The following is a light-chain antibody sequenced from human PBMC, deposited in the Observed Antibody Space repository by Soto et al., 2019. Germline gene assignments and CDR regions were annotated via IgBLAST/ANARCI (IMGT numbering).Light chain of an antibody. CDR2: DAS. Sequence: DIQMTQSTSSLSASVGDRATITCQASQDIRNFLNWYQQKPGKAPKLLISDASSLEAGVPQRFSGSGFGTDFTLAISSLQAEDFATYFCQQHPDLSPTFGPGTLLEIK. CDR1: QDIRNF. V-gene: IGKV1-33*01. CDR3: QQHPDLSPT. J-gene: IGKJ5*01.